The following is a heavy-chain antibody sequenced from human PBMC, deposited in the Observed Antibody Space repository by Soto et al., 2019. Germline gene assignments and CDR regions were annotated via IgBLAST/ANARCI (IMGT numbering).Heavy chain of an antibody. V-gene: IGHV3-74*01. J-gene: IGHJ4*02. D-gene: IGHD3-10*01. CDR3: ARGTTGWFGYAY. CDR1: GFTFSTSW. Sequence: EVQLVESGGGLVQPGGSLRLSCAASGFTFSTSWMHWVRQAAGKGLVWVSRIKSDASTTNYADYVKGRFTISRDNAKNTLYLQMDSLTVQDTAVYYCARGTTGWFGYAYWGQGTLVTVSS. CDR2: IKSDASTT.